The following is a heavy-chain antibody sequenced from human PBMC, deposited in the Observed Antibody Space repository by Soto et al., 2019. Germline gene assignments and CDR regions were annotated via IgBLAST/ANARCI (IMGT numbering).Heavy chain of an antibody. J-gene: IGHJ3*02. Sequence: EVQLLGPGEGWVNPGGSLRLPCAAPGFTFSSYAMSGVAKPPGKGLEWVSAISGTGVGTYYADSVKGRFTISRDNSKNTLYLQMNSLRAEDTAVYYCAKCMTTVTTFPFDIWGQGTMVTVSS. V-gene: IGHV3-23*01. D-gene: IGHD4-17*01. CDR2: ISGTGVGT. CDR1: GFTFSSYA. CDR3: AKCMTTVTTFPFDI.